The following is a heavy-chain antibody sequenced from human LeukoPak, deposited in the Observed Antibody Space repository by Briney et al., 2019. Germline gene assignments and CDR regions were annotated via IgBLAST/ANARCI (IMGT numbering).Heavy chain of an antibody. J-gene: IGHJ4*02. CDR3: ARAGWIITSGIDY. CDR1: GYSISRGYY. D-gene: IGHD3-10*01. V-gene: IGHV4-38-2*01. Sequence: PSETLSLTCGVSGYSISRGYYWAWIRQPPGKGVEWIGTIYHTGSTYYTPSLGSRVTISVDTSKNEFSLNLNSVTAADTAVYYCARAGWIITSGIDYWGQGALVTVSS. CDR2: IYHTGST.